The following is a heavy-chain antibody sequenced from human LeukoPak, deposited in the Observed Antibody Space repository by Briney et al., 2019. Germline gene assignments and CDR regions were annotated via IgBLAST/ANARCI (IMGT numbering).Heavy chain of an antibody. J-gene: IGHJ5*02. CDR2: MNPNSGNT. CDR1: GYTFTSYN. V-gene: IGHV1-8*01. Sequence: ASVKVSCKPPGYTFTSYNINRVPEATEQGLEWMGWMNPNSGNTDYAQKLQGRVTTTRNTFISTAYMGLSSLRSEDTAVYYCARGPLYSSSLKGDWFDPWGQGTLVTVSS. CDR3: ARGPLYSSSLKGDWFDP. D-gene: IGHD6-6*01.